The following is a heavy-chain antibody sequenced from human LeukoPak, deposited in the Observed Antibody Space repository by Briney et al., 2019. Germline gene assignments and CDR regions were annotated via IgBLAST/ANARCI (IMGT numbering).Heavy chain of an antibody. J-gene: IGHJ3*02. CDR1: GFTLSRYE. D-gene: IGHD3-10*01. CDR2: ISYDGSDK. V-gene: IGHV3-30*18. Sequence: PGGSLRLSCAASGFTLSRYEMNWVRQAPGKGLEWVAIISYDGSDKYYADSVKGRFTISRDNSKNTLYLQMNSLRAEDTAVYYCAKDFGEAAFDIWGQGTMVTVSS. CDR3: AKDFGEAAFDI.